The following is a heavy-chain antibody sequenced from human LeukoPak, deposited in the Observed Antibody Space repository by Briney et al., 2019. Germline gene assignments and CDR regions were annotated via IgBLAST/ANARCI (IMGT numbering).Heavy chain of an antibody. CDR3: ARGRWSGHTVGYYFDY. J-gene: IGHJ4*02. CDR2: IIPMFDTA. Sequence: SVKVSCKASGGTFSSYPISWVRQAPGQGLEWMGGIIPMFDTADFAQKFQGRVTITADTSTSTAYMELSRLRSEDMAVYYCARGRWSGHTVGYYFDYWGQGTLVTVSS. D-gene: IGHD3-3*01. CDR1: GGTFSSYP. V-gene: IGHV1-69*06.